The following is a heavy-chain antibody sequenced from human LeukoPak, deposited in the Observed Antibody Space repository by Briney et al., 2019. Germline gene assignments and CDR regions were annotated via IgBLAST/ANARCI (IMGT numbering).Heavy chain of an antibody. CDR1: GYTFTSYG. D-gene: IGHD1-14*01. J-gene: IGHJ4*02. Sequence: ASVKVSCKASGYTFTSYGISWVRQAPGQGLEWMGRINPNSGGTNYAQKFQGRVTMTRDTSISTAYMELSRLRSDDTAVYYCARGFSGRNLDYWGQGTLVTVSS. CDR2: INPNSGGT. CDR3: ARGFSGRNLDY. V-gene: IGHV1-2*06.